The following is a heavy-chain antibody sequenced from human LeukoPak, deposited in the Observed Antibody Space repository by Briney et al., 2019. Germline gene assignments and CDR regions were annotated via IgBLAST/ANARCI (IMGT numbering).Heavy chain of an antibody. Sequence: GSLRLSCAAPGFTFSSYGIHWVRQAPGKGLEWVAVISNDGSNKYYADSVKGRFTISRDNSKNTVYLQMNSLRGEDTAVYYCAKSGIAAAGQRGYFDCWGQGTLVTVSS. CDR1: GFTFSSYG. D-gene: IGHD6-13*01. J-gene: IGHJ4*02. CDR3: AKSGIAAAGQRGYFDC. CDR2: ISNDGSNK. V-gene: IGHV3-30*18.